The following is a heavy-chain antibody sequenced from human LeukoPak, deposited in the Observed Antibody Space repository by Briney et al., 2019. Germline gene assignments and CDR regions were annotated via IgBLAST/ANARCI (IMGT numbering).Heavy chain of an antibody. V-gene: IGHV3-21*01. CDR3: ARGGEIAETTFDI. CDR1: GFTFTRFN. D-gene: IGHD6-13*01. CDR2: ITTSGTYI. J-gene: IGHJ3*02. Sequence: GGSLRLSCAASGFTFTRFNMNWVRQAPGKGLELVSSITTSGTYIYYADSVKGRFTISRDNSKNTLYLQMNSLRAEDTAVYYCARGGEIAETTFDIWGQGTMLTVSS.